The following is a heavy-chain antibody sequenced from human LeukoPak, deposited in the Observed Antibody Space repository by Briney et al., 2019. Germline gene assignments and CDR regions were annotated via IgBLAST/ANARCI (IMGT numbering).Heavy chain of an antibody. CDR3: AISVRVLRYYIDY. D-gene: IGHD3-10*01. J-gene: IGHJ4*02. Sequence: GRSLRLSCAASGFTFSSYGMHWVRQAPGKGLEWVAVISYDGSNKYYADSVKGRFTISRDNSKNTLYLQMNSLRAEDTAVYYCAISVRVLRYYIDYWGQGTLVTVS. CDR1: GFTFSSYG. V-gene: IGHV3-30*03. CDR2: ISYDGSNK.